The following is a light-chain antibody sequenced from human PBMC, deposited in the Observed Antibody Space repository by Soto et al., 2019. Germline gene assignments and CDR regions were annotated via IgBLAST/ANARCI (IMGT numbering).Light chain of an antibody. CDR3: QQHNGSPWT. V-gene: IGKV1-12*01. CDR1: QGIGSW. Sequence: IQMTQSPSSVSASVGDRVTITCRASQGIGSWLAWYQQKPGKAPNLLIYKTSSLESGVPSRSSGSGSGTEFTLTINSLQPEDFATYYCQQHNGSPWTFGQGTKVDIK. J-gene: IGKJ1*01. CDR2: KTS.